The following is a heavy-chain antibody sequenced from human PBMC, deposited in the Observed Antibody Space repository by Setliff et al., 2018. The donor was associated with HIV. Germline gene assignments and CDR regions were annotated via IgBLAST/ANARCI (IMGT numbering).Heavy chain of an antibody. CDR1: GGSISSSSYY. CDR3: ARDGEQWLVGYYFDC. V-gene: IGHV4-39*07. D-gene: IGHD6-19*01. CDR2: IYYSGST. J-gene: IGHJ4*02. Sequence: TSETLSLTCTVSGGSISSSSYYWGWIRQPPGKGLEWIGSIYYSGSTYYNPSLKSRVTISVDTSKNQFSLKLSSVTAADTAVYYCARDGEQWLVGYYFDCWGQGTLVTVSS.